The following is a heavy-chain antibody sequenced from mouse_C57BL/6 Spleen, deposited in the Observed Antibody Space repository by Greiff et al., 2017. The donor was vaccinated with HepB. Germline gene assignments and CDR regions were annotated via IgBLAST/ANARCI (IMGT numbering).Heavy chain of an antibody. CDR1: GYAFSSYW. CDR3: ARKDYGSSFFDY. V-gene: IGHV1-80*01. D-gene: IGHD1-1*01. Sequence: VQLQESGAELVKPGASVKISCKASGYAFSSYWMNWVKQRPGKGLEWIGQIYPGDGGTIYNQKFKGKATLTVDKSSSTAYMELRSLTSEDTAVYYCARKDYGSSFFDYWGQGTTLTVSS. J-gene: IGHJ2*01. CDR2: IYPGDGGT.